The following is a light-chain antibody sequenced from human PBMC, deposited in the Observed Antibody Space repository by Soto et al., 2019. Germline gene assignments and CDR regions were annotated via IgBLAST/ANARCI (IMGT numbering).Light chain of an antibody. CDR3: DSYTSIRAYV. V-gene: IGLV2-14*01. J-gene: IGLJ1*01. CDR2: EVN. Sequence: QSVLTQPPSASGSPGQSITISCTGTSSDVGSYYYVSWYQQHPGTAPKLMISEVNKRPSGVSDCFAVSKSGNTASLTISGLQAEDEADYYCDSYTSIRAYVFGIGTKVTGL. CDR1: SSDVGSYYY.